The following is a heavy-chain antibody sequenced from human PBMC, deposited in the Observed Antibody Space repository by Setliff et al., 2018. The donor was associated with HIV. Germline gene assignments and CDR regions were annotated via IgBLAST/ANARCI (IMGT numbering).Heavy chain of an antibody. J-gene: IGHJ4*02. CDR2: TSHSGKT. Sequence: PSETLSLTCTVSGGSASNSRYYWAWIRQPPGQGLEWIGETSHSGKTNYNPSLKSRVTISVDTSKNQFSLKLTSVTAADTAVYYCVTSSSWSSRLNFWGPGMLVTVSS. CDR1: GGSASNSRYY. CDR3: VTSSSWSSRLNF. D-gene: IGHD2-2*01. V-gene: IGHV4-39*07.